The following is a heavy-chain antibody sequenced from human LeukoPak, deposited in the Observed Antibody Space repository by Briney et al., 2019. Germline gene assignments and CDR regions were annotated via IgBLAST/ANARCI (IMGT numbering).Heavy chain of an antibody. V-gene: IGHV3-33*01. D-gene: IGHD4-17*01. CDR1: GISFSSHG. Sequence: GTSLRLSCAASGISFSSHGMHWVRQAPGKGLEWVAVIWYDGSNIYYADSVKGRFTISRDNSKNTLYLQMNSLRAEDTAVYYCARVDYGDYGFDYWGQGTLVTVSS. J-gene: IGHJ4*02. CDR3: ARVDYGDYGFDY. CDR2: IWYDGSNI.